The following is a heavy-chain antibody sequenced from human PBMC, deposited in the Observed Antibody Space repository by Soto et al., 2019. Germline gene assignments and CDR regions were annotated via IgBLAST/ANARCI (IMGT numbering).Heavy chain of an antibody. V-gene: IGHV1-46*01. J-gene: IGHJ4*02. CDR3: ARGGYYDCCGYYTPHFYY. CDR1: GYTFARYY. CDR2: INPSGGST. D-gene: IGHD3-22*01. Sequence: GAPVKVSCKASGYTFARYYMHWGRQAPGQGPGWMGIINPSGGSTNYTQKFQGRVTMTRDTSTSTVYMELSSLRSEDAAVYYCARGGYYDCCGYYTPHFYYRAQRTLVTVSS.